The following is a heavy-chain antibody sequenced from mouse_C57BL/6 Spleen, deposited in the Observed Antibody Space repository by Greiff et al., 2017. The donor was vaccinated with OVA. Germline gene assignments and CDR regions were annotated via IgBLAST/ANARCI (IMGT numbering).Heavy chain of an antibody. V-gene: IGHV1-4*01. CDR3: ARYYDYDGAFAY. CDR2: INPSSGYT. J-gene: IGHJ3*01. CDR1: GYTFTSYT. D-gene: IGHD2-4*01. Sequence: QVQLKESGAELARPGASVKMSCKASGYTFTSYTMHWVKQRPGQGLEWIGYINPSSGYTKYNQKFKDKATLTADKSSSTAYMQLSSLTSEDSAVYYCARYYDYDGAFAYWGQGTLVTVSA.